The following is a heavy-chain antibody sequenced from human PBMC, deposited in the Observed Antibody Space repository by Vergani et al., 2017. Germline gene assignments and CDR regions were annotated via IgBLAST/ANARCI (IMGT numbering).Heavy chain of an antibody. J-gene: IGHJ5*02. Sequence: QVQLQESGPGLVKPSQTLSLTCTVSGDSISSGDYYWSWLRQHPGKGLGWIGYIYYSGRTYYNPSLKSRVTISVETSKNQSSLGLSSVTAADTAVYHCARSHCSSTSCPHNTWFDPWGQGTLVTVSS. D-gene: IGHD2-2*01. CDR2: IYYSGRT. CDR3: ARSHCSSTSCPHNTWFDP. CDR1: GDSISSGDYY. V-gene: IGHV4-31*03.